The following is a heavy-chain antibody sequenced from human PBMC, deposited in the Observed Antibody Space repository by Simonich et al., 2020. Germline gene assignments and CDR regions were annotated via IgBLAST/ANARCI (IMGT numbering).Heavy chain of an antibody. Sequence: QVQLVESGGGVVQPGRSLRLSCAASGFTFSSYGMHWVRQAPGKGVEWVAVICYDGSNKDYADSVKGRFTISRDNSKNTLYLQMNSLRAEDTAVYYCARDAAGDYWGQGTLVTVSS. CDR2: ICYDGSNK. J-gene: IGHJ4*02. CDR3: ARDAAGDY. D-gene: IGHD6-13*01. V-gene: IGHV3-33*01. CDR1: GFTFSSYG.